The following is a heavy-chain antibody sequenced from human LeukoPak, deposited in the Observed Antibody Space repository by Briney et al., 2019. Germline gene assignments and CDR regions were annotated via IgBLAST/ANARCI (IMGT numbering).Heavy chain of an antibody. V-gene: IGHV3-23*01. Sequence: GGSRRLSCAASGFTFSSYAMSWVRQAPGKGLEWVSAISGSGGSTYYADSVKGRFTISRDNSKNTLYLQMNSLRAEDTAVYYCAKPSLVVVVATTPADYWGQGTLVTVSS. CDR2: ISGSGGST. D-gene: IGHD2-15*01. J-gene: IGHJ4*02. CDR1: GFTFSSYA. CDR3: AKPSLVVVVATTPADY.